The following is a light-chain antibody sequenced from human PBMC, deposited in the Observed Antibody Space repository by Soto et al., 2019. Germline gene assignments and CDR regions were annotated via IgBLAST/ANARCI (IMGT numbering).Light chain of an antibody. CDR2: DVY. V-gene: IGLV2-11*01. Sequence: QSALTQPRSVSGSPGQSVTISCTGTSSNVGAYNYVSWYQQHPGKAPKLMLYDVYKRPSGVPDRFSGSKSGNTASLTISRLQAEDEADYYCCSYAGSYMIFGGGTQLTVL. CDR1: SSNVGAYNY. J-gene: IGLJ7*01. CDR3: CSYAGSYMI.